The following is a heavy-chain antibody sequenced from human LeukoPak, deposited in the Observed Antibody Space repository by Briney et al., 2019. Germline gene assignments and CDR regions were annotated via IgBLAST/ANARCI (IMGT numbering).Heavy chain of an antibody. Sequence: ASVKVSCKASGYTFTSYYIHWVRQAPGQGLEWRGVINPAGGSTTYAQKFQGSRLTLTRDTSTGTVYMELSSLRSEDTAVYYCARGRGVHDSHTYDYFDYWGQGSLVTVSS. CDR3: ARGRGVHDSHTYDYFDY. V-gene: IGHV1-46*01. J-gene: IGHJ4*02. CDR1: GYTFTSYY. D-gene: IGHD3-22*01. CDR2: INPAGGST.